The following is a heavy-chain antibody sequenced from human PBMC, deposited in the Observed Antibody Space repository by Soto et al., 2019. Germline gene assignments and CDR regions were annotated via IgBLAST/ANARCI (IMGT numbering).Heavy chain of an antibody. J-gene: IGHJ5*02. Sequence: QLQLQESGPGLVKPSETLSLTCTVSGGSISSSSYYWGWIRQPPGKGLEWIGSIYYSGSTYYNPSLKSRVPISVDPSKNQFSLKLSSVTAADTAVYYCARCLGIAAAGHVWFDPWGQGTLVTVSS. CDR3: ARCLGIAAAGHVWFDP. V-gene: IGHV4-39*01. CDR1: GGSISSSSYY. D-gene: IGHD6-13*01. CDR2: IYYSGST.